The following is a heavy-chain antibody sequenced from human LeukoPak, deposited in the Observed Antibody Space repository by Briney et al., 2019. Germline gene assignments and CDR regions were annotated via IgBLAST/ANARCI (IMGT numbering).Heavy chain of an antibody. D-gene: IGHD2-15*01. CDR2: IYTSGGT. CDR1: GGSISSGSYY. V-gene: IGHV4-61*02. Sequence: SQTLSLTCTVSGGSISSGSYYWSWIRQPAGKGLEWIGRIYTSGGTYYNPSLQSRVTISVDTSKNQFSLKLNSVTAADTAVYYCASFYCSGGSCYQYFSYYYMDVWGKGTTVTISS. J-gene: IGHJ6*03. CDR3: ASFYCSGGSCYQYFSYYYMDV.